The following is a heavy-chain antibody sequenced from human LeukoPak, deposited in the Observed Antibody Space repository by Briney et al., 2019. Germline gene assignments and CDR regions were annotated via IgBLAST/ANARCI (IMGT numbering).Heavy chain of an antibody. CDR1: GFIFSRYA. CDR2: INDNGGGT. D-gene: IGHD6-6*01. Sequence: PGGSLRLSCAASGFIFSRYAMSWVRQAPGKGLEWGSDINDNGGGTFYADSVKGRFTVSRTNSKNTLYMQMNSLSGGDTAVYYCAKKLGSSPGDFFDYWGQGTLVTVSS. CDR3: AKKLGSSPGDFFDY. V-gene: IGHV3-23*01. J-gene: IGHJ4*02.